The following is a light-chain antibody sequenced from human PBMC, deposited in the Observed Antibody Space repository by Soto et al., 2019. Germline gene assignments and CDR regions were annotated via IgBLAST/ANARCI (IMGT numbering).Light chain of an antibody. Sequence: EIVLTQAPATLSVSPGERATLSCRASQSVSSSYLAWYQQKPGQAPRLLIYGASSRATGIPDRFSGSGSGTDFTLTISRLEPEDFAVYYCQQYGRSITFGQGTRLEI. V-gene: IGKV3-20*01. CDR3: QQYGRSIT. J-gene: IGKJ5*01. CDR1: QSVSSSY. CDR2: GAS.